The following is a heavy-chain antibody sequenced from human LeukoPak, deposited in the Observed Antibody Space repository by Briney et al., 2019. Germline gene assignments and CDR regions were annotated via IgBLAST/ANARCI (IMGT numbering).Heavy chain of an antibody. Sequence: AASVKVSCKASGYTFTSYDINWVRQATGQGLEWMRWMNPNSGNTGYAQKFQGRVTITRNTSISTAYMELSSLRSEDTAVYYCARGKLGYSSSWYGNYYYYMDVWGKGTTVTVSS. CDR3: ARGKLGYSSSWYGNYYYYMDV. D-gene: IGHD6-13*01. J-gene: IGHJ6*03. CDR2: MNPNSGNT. CDR1: GYTFTSYD. V-gene: IGHV1-8*03.